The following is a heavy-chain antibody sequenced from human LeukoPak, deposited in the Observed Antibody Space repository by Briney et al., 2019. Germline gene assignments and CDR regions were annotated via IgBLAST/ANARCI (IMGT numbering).Heavy chain of an antibody. CDR2: INAGNGNT. CDR3: ARGRVQLERRVFDY. V-gene: IGHV1-3*01. D-gene: IGHD1-1*01. J-gene: IGHJ4*02. CDR1: GYTFTSYA. Sequence: ASVKVSCKASGYTFTSYAMHWVRQAPGQRLEWMGWINAGNGNTKYSQKFQGRVTITRDTSASTAYMELSSLRSEDTAVYYCARGRVQLERRVFDYWGQGTLVTVSS.